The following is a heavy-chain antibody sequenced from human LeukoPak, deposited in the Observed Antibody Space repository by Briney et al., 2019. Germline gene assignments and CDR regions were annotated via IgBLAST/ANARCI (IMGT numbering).Heavy chain of an antibody. D-gene: IGHD6-19*01. Sequence: GGSLRLSCAASGFTFSSYSMNWVRQAPGKGLEGVSSISSSSYIYYADSVKGRFTISRDNAKNSLYLQMNSLRAEDTAVYYCARGVPGYSSGWQVDAFDIWGQGTMVTVSS. CDR3: ARGVPGYSSGWQVDAFDI. CDR1: GFTFSSYS. J-gene: IGHJ3*02. V-gene: IGHV3-21*01. CDR2: ISSSSYI.